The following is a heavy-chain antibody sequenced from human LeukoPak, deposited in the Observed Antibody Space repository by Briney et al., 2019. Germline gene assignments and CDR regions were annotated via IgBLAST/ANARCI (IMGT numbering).Heavy chain of an antibody. Sequence: ASVKVSCKVSEYTRTGLSVHWVRLAPGKGLEWMGGFDPEDVDTIYAQKFEGRVTMTEDTSTDTAYLELSSLRSEGTAVYYCATILLSKKRYYDFWTSAFDFWGQGTLVTVSS. CDR2: FDPEDVDT. CDR1: EYTRTGLS. CDR3: ATILLSKKRYYDFWTSAFDF. V-gene: IGHV1-24*01. D-gene: IGHD3-3*01. J-gene: IGHJ3*01.